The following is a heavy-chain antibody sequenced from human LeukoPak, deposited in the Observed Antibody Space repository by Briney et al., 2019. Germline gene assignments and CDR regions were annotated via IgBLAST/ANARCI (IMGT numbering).Heavy chain of an antibody. V-gene: IGHV4-59*08. J-gene: IGHJ4*02. Sequence: SETLSLTCTVSGGSISSYYWSWIRQPPGKGLEWIGYIYYSGSTNYNPSLKSRVTISVDTSKNQFSLKLSSVTAADTAVYYCARGGYSYGLVYWGQGTLVTVSS. CDR3: ARGGYSYGLVY. D-gene: IGHD5-18*01. CDR2: IYYSGST. CDR1: GGSISSYY.